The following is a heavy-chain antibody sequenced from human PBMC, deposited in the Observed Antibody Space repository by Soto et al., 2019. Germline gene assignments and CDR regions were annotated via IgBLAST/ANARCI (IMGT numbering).Heavy chain of an antibody. D-gene: IGHD2-2*01. CDR3: ASTSRDCSSTSCYAGVFDY. CDR2: IYYSGST. CDR1: GGSISSYY. V-gene: IGHV4-59*01. Sequence: SETLSLTCTISGGSISSYYWSWIRQPPGKGLEWIGYIYYSGSTNYNPSLKSRVTISVDTSKNQFSLKLSSVTAADTAVYYCASTSRDCSSTSCYAGVFDYWGQGTLVTVSS. J-gene: IGHJ4*02.